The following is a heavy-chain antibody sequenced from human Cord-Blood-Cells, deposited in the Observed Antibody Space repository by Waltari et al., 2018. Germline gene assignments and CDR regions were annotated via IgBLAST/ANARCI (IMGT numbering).Heavy chain of an antibody. D-gene: IGHD1-26*01. Sequence: QVQLQESGPGLVKPSQTLSLTCTVSGGSISSGSYYWSWIRQPAGKGLDWIGYIYTSGSTNYNPSLRSRVTISVDTSKNQFSLKLSSVTAADTAVYDCARRPWEYAVDIWGQGTMVTVSS. CDR2: IYTSGST. CDR1: GGSISSGSYY. V-gene: IGHV4-61*09. J-gene: IGHJ3*02. CDR3: ARRPWEYAVDI.